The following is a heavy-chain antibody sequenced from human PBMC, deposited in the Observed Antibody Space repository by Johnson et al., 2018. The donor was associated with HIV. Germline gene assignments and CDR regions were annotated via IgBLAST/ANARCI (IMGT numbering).Heavy chain of an antibody. J-gene: IGHJ3*02. V-gene: IGHV3-30-3*01. D-gene: IGHD3-22*01. CDR3: AKTHDSSGYYGGLDAFDI. CDR2: ISYDGSTK. Sequence: QVQLVESGGGVVQPGRSLRLSCAASGFTFSSYAMHWVRQAPGKGLEWVAVISYDGSTKYYADSVTGRFTISRDNSKNTLYLQLNSLRAEDTAVYYCAKTHDSSGYYGGLDAFDIWGQGTMVTVSS. CDR1: GFTFSSYA.